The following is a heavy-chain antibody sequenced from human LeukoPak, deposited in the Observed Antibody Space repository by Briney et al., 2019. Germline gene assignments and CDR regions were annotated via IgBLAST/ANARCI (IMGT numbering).Heavy chain of an antibody. V-gene: IGHV3-21*01. CDR1: GFTFSSYS. CDR3: ARQTYIHPYRDFDY. J-gene: IGHJ4*02. D-gene: IGHD1-26*01. Sequence: GGSLRLSCAASGFTFSSYSMNWVRQAPGKGLEWVSSISSSSSYIYYADSVKGRFTISRDNAKNSLYLQMNSLRAEDTTVYYCARQTYIHPYRDFDYWGQGTLVTVSS. CDR2: ISSSSSYI.